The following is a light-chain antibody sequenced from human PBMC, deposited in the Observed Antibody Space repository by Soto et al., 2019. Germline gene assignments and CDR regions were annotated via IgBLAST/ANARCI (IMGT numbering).Light chain of an antibody. CDR2: GSS. Sequence: QSVLTQPPSVSGAPGQRVTISCTGSSSNIGAGHVVHWYQQFPGRAPTLLIYGSSNRPSGVPDRFSGSKSGTSASLAITGLQDEDEADYYCQSYDNTLSASVFGGGTKLTVL. V-gene: IGLV1-40*01. CDR1: SSNIGAGHV. CDR3: QSYDNTLSASV. J-gene: IGLJ2*01.